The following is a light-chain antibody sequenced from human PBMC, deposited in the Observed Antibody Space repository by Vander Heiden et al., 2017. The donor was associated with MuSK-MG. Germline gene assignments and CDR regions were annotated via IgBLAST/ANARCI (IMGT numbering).Light chain of an antibody. J-gene: IGKJ4*01. V-gene: IGKV3-20*01. CDR2: GAS. CDR1: QRVIFND. CDR3: QQYGGYPPIT. Sequence: DIVLTHSPAILSLSPGERTTPSWRGSQRVIFNDLAWYQQKPGQAPRLLIPGASSGATGIPGRFSGSGYGTDFTLTISSLQPKDFAMYYCQQYGGYPPITFGGGTQVEIK.